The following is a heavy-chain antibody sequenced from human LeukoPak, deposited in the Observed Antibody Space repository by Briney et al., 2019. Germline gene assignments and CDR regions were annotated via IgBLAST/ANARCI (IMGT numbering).Heavy chain of an antibody. CDR1: GLTFSRYG. CDR3: VKDPGRNSWDFAY. Sequence: PGGCLRLSCAASGLTFSRYGMGWVRKAPGKGRGGVAGNSGSGGETTNAASGKGRFNNSRQPPKSTLYVQMDSLRGEGTAVYYCVKDPGRNSWDFAYWGQETLVTVSS. J-gene: IGHJ4*02. CDR2: NSGSGGET. V-gene: IGHV3-23*01. D-gene: IGHD3-10*01.